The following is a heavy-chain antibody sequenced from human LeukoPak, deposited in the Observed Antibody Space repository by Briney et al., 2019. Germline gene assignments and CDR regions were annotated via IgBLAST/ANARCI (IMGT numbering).Heavy chain of an antibody. V-gene: IGHV3-15*01. CDR3: TPGHYSSL. Sequence: GGSLRLSCAASGFTFSNAWMRWVRQAPGKGLEWVGRIQSKADGGATDYGAPVKGRFTISRDDSKNTLSLQMASLKTDATAVYYCTPGHYSSLWGQGTLVTVSS. J-gene: IGHJ4*02. CDR2: IQSKADGGAT. D-gene: IGHD6-13*01. CDR1: GFTFSNAW.